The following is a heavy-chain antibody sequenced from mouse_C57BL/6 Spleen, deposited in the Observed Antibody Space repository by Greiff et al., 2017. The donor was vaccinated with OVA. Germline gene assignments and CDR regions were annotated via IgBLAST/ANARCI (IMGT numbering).Heavy chain of an antibody. CDR2: IHPNSGST. CDR1: GYTFTSYW. CDR3: ARASYSKGYFDV. J-gene: IGHJ1*03. D-gene: IGHD2-5*01. V-gene: IGHV1-64*01. Sequence: QVQLQQPGAELVKPGASVKLSCKASGYTFTSYWMHWVKQRPGQGLEWIGMIHPNSGSTNYNEKFKGKATLTVDKSSSTAYMQLSSLTSEDSAVYYCARASYSKGYFDVWGTGTTVTVSS.